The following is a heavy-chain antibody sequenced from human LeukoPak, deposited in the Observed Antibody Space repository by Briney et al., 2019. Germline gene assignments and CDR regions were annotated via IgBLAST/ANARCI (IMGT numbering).Heavy chain of an antibody. CDR1: GFTFSSYS. Sequence: PGGSLRLSCAASGFTFSSYSMNWVRLVPGKGLEWVSYISDTSRTIYYADSVKGRFTISRDNARNSLFLQMNSLRADDTAVYFCATSSRGYSSSWYLYWGQGTLVTVSS. J-gene: IGHJ4*02. V-gene: IGHV3-48*01. CDR2: ISDTSRTI. D-gene: IGHD6-13*01. CDR3: ATSSRGYSSSWYLY.